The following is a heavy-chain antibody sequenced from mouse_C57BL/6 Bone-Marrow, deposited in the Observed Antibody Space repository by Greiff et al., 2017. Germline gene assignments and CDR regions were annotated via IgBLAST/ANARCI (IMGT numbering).Heavy chain of an antibody. CDR1: GFTFSDYG. D-gene: IGHD2-12*01. CDR2: ISSGSSTI. CDR3: ARYDWYYAMDD. V-gene: IGHV5-17*01. Sequence: EVKLMESGGGLVKPGGSLKLSCAASGFTFSDYGMHWVRQAPEKGLEWVAYISSGSSTIYYADTVKGRFTISRDNAKNTLFLQMTSLRSEDTAMYYCARYDWYYAMDDWGQGTSVTVSS. J-gene: IGHJ4*01.